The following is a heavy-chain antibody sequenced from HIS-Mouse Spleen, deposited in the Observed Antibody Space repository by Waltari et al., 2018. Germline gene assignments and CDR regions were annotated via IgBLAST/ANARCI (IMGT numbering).Heavy chain of an antibody. D-gene: IGHD1-7*01. J-gene: IGHJ4*02. CDR3: ASSRNYNY. Sequence: EVQLVESGGGLVQPGGSLRLSCAASGFTFSSYWRSWVRQAPGKGLEWVANIKQDGSEKYYVDSGKGRLTISRDNAKNSLYLQMNSLRAEDTAVYYCASSRNYNYWGQGTLVTVSS. CDR2: IKQDGSEK. V-gene: IGHV3-7*01. CDR1: GFTFSSYW.